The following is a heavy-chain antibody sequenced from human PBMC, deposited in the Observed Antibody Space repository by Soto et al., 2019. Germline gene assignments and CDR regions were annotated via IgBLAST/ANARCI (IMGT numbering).Heavy chain of an antibody. CDR3: ARDPSPAAVGAHNWFGP. CDR2: INPSGGST. CDR1: GYTFTSYY. Sequence: QVQLVQSGAEVKKPGASVKVSCKASGYTFTSYYMHWVRQAPGQGLEWMGIINPSGGSTSYAQKFQGRVTMTRDTSKSTVSMELRGLRSEDRAVFYWARDPSPAAVGAHNWFGPWGQGTLVPVPS. J-gene: IGHJ5*02. D-gene: IGHD3-16*01. V-gene: IGHV1-46*01.